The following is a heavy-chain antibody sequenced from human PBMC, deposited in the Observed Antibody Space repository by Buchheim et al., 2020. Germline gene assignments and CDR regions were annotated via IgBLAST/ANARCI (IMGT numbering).Heavy chain of an antibody. CDR3: AKDGRGSGSYYAYYYYYYGMDV. J-gene: IGHJ6*02. D-gene: IGHD3-10*01. Sequence: QVQLVESGGGVVQPGRSLRLSCAASGFTFSSYGMHWVRQAPGKGLEWVAVISYDGSNKYYADSVKGRFTISRDNFKKTLYLQMNSLRAEDTAVYYCAKDGRGSGSYYAYYYYYYGMDVWGQGTT. CDR2: ISYDGSNK. CDR1: GFTFSSYG. V-gene: IGHV3-30*18.